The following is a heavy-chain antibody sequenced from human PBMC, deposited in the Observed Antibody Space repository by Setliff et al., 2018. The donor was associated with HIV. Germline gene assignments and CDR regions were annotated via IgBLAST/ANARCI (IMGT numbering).Heavy chain of an antibody. J-gene: IGHJ4*02. D-gene: IGHD1-1*01. V-gene: IGHV4-34*01. CDR3: ARRTYPGSYTPYFDY. CDR2: INQSGIS. CDR1: GGSFSDHY. Sequence: SETLSLTCAVYGGSFSDHYWTWIRQPPGKGLEWIGEINQSGISNFNPSLKSRVTMPIDTPKNQFSLRLTSVTAADTAVYYCARRTYPGSYTPYFDYWGQGTLVTVSS.